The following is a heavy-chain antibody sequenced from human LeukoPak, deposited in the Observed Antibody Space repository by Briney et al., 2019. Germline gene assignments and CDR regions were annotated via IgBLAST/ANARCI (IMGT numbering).Heavy chain of an antibody. Sequence: ASVKVSCKASGYTFTSYAMNWVRQAPGQGLEWMGWINTNTGNPTYAQGFTGRFVFSLDTSVSTAYLQISSLKAEDTAVYYCAREADYYDSSGQDWFDPWGQGTLVTVSS. V-gene: IGHV7-4-1*02. J-gene: IGHJ5*02. CDR3: AREADYYDSSGQDWFDP. CDR2: INTNTGNP. D-gene: IGHD3-22*01. CDR1: GYTFTSYA.